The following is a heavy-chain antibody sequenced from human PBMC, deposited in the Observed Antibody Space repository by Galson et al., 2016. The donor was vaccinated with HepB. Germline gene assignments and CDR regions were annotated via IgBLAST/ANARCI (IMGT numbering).Heavy chain of an antibody. CDR1: GFMFSSHD. D-gene: IGHD1-1*01. CDR3: VMERNRLFGH. Sequence: SLRLSCADSGFMFSSHDMNWVRQAPGKGLEWISYISNTGSSIYYADSVKGRFTISRDNSKNFLYLQMNSLRTEDTGLYYCVMERNRLFGHWGQGTLVTVSS. CDR2: ISNTGSSI. V-gene: IGHV3-48*03. J-gene: IGHJ4*02.